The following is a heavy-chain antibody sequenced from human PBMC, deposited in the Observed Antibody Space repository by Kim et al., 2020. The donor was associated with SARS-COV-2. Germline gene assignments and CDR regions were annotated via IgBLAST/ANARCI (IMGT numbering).Heavy chain of an antibody. Sequence: GGSLRLSCAASGFTFSSYSMNWVRQAPGKGLEWVSSISSSSSYIYYADSVKGRFTISRDNAKNSLYLQMNSLRAEDTAVYYCARDVNSGWYENHYYYYGMGVWGQGTTVTVSS. V-gene: IGHV3-21*01. D-gene: IGHD6-19*01. CDR1: GFTFSSYS. CDR2: ISSSSSYI. J-gene: IGHJ6*02. CDR3: ARDVNSGWYENHYYYYGMGV.